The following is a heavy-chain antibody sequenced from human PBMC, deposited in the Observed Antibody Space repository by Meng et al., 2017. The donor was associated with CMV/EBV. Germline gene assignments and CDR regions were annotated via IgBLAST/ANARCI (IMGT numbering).Heavy chain of an antibody. J-gene: IGHJ6*02. V-gene: IGHV3-15*01. CDR2: IKSKTDGVTT. Sequence: GESLKISCAASGFTFSSYEMNWVRQAPGKGLEWVGRIKSKTDGVTTDYAAPVKGRFTISRDDSKNTLYLQMNSLKTEDTAVYYCTTVGKYIVVVPAATYYYGMDVWGQGTTVTVSS. CDR3: TTVGKYIVVVPAATYYYGMDV. CDR1: GFTFSSYE. D-gene: IGHD2-2*01.